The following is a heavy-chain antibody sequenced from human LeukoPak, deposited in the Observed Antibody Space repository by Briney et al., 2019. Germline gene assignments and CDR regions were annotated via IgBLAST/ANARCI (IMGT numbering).Heavy chain of an antibody. CDR3: ARDVGDYGDHDAFDI. CDR1: GYTFTSYG. CDR2: ISAYNGNT. V-gene: IGHV1-18*01. D-gene: IGHD4-17*01. Sequence: ASVKVSRKASGYTFTSYGISWVRQAPGQGLEWMGWISAYNGNTNYAQKLQGRVTMTTDTSTSTAYMELRSLRSDDTAVYYCARDVGDYGDHDAFDIWGQGTMVTVSS. J-gene: IGHJ3*02.